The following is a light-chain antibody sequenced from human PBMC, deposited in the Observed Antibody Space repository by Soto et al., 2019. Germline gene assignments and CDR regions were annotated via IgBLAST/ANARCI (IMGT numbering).Light chain of an antibody. Sequence: EIVLTQSQATLSVSPGERVSLSCRASLTVDCNLAWYQHKPGQAPRLLLYGASTRATGIPDRFTGSEYGTEFTLTISSLQSADFAVYYCQQYNDWPTFGQATKVEIK. J-gene: IGKJ1*01. CDR1: LTVDCN. CDR3: QQYNDWPT. CDR2: GAS. V-gene: IGKV3-15*01.